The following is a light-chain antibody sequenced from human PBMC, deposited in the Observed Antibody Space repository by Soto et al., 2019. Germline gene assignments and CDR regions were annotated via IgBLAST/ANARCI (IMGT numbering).Light chain of an antibody. CDR2: DVN. Sequence: QSALTQPRSVSGSPGQSVTISCTGTSSDFGGYNFVSWYQQYPGKAPKLMISDVNSRPSGVPDRFSGSKSGNTASLTISGLQAEDEGDYYCCSYVGSHTLVVFGGGTKLTVL. CDR3: CSYVGSHTLVV. V-gene: IGLV2-11*01. J-gene: IGLJ2*01. CDR1: SSDFGGYNF.